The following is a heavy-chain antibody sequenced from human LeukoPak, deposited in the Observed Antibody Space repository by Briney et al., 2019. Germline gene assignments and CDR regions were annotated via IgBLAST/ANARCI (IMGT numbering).Heavy chain of an antibody. CDR1: GGSITSGGYY. CDR2: IYYSGST. J-gene: IGHJ6*03. Sequence: PSQPLSLPCPVSGGSITSGGYYWSWIRQHPGKGLEWIGYIYYSGSTYYNPSLKSNQFSLKLSSMTAADTAVYYCASGSTRSSVNYYYYYYMDVWGKGTTVTVSS. CDR3: ASGSTRSSVNYYYYYYMDV. V-gene: IGHV4-31*01. D-gene: IGHD1-26*01.